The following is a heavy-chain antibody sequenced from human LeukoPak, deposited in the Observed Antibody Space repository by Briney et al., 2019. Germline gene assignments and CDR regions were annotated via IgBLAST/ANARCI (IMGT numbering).Heavy chain of an antibody. CDR1: GGSFSGYY. D-gene: IGHD3-3*01. J-gene: IGHJ6*02. CDR3: ARGLVGTIFGVVRRGSTGMDV. CDR2: INHSGNT. Sequence: PSETLSLTCAVYGGSFSGYYWSWIRQPPGKGLEWIGEINHSGNTNYNPSLKSRVTISVDTSKNQFSLKLSSVTAADTAVYYCARGLVGTIFGVVRRGSTGMDVWGQGTTVTVSS. V-gene: IGHV4-34*01.